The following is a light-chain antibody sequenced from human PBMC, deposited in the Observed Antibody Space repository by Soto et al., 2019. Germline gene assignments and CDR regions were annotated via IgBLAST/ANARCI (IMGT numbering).Light chain of an antibody. J-gene: IGLJ1*01. V-gene: IGLV1-44*01. CDR3: AAWDDSLKGV. CDR2: SNN. CDR1: SSNIGSNT. Sequence: QSVLTQPPSASGTPGQRVTISCSGSSSNIGSNTVNWYQQLPGTAPKLLIYSNNQRPSGVPDRFSGSKSGISASLAISGLQSEDEADYYCAAWDDSLKGVFGTGTKVTVL.